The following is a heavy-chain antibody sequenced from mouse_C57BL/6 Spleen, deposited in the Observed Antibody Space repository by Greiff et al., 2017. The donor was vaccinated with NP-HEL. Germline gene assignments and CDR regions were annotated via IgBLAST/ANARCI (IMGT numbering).Heavy chain of an antibody. CDR3: AREGVVANWYFDV. D-gene: IGHD1-1*01. J-gene: IGHJ1*03. CDR1: GYSITSGYY. V-gene: IGHV3-6*01. Sequence: EVKLMESGPGLVKPSQSLSLTCSVTGYSITSGYYWNWIRQFPGNKLEWMGYISYDGSNNYNPSLKNRISITRDTSKNQFFLKLNSVTTEDTATYYCAREGVVANWYFDVWGTGTTVTVSS. CDR2: ISYDGSN.